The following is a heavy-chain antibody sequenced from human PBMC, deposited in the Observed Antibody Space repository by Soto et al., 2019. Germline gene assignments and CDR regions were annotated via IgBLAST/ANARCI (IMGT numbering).Heavy chain of an antibody. CDR3: AREGIRADSSSWLYYYYGMDV. D-gene: IGHD6-13*01. V-gene: IGHV6-1*01. J-gene: IGHJ6*02. Sequence: SQTLSLTCAISGDSVSSNSAAWNWIRQSPSRGLEWLGRTYYRSKWYNDYAVSVKSRITLNPDKSKNQYSLQLNSVTPEDTDVYYCAREGIRADSSSWLYYYYGMDVWGQGTTVTVSS. CDR1: GDSVSSNSAA. CDR2: TYYRSKWYN.